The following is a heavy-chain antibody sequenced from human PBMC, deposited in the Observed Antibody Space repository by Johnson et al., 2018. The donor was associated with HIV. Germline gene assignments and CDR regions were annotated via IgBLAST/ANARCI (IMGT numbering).Heavy chain of an antibody. Sequence: VQLVESGGGLVQPGGSLRLSCAAFGFTVSSNYMSWVRQAPGKGLEWVSVIYSGGSTYYADSVKGRFTISRDNSKNTLYLHMNSLRAEDTAVYYYARDQRNGWNRGAFDIWGQGTVVTVSS. CDR3: ARDQRNGWNRGAFDI. CDR1: GFTVSSNY. J-gene: IGHJ3*02. V-gene: IGHV3-66*01. CDR2: IYSGGST. D-gene: IGHD5-24*01.